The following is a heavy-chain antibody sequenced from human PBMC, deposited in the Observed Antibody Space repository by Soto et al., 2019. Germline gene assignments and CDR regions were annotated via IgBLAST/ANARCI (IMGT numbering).Heavy chain of an antibody. D-gene: IGHD5-18*01. V-gene: IGHV1-2*04. CDR3: ARGTRYSYGLQSYYYYYGMDV. CDR2: INPNSGGT. J-gene: IGHJ6*02. Sequence: VASVKVSCKASGYTFTGYYMHWVRQAPGQGLEWMGWINPNSGGTNYAQKFQGWVTMTRDTSISTAYMELSRLRSDDTAVYYCARGTRYSYGLQSYYYYYGMDVWGQGTLVTVSS. CDR1: GYTFTGYY.